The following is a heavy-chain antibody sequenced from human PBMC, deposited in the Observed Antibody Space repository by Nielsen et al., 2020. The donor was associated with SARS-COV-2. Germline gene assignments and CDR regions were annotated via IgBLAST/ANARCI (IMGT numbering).Heavy chain of an antibody. J-gene: IGHJ4*02. CDR3: ARQARISCFDY. CDR1: GYSFTSYW. V-gene: IGHV5-51*01. Sequence: GESLKISCKGSGYSFTSYWIGWVRQMPGRALEWMGIIYPGDSDITYSPSFQGQVTISADKSINTAYLQWSNLKASDSAIYYCARQARISCFDYWGQGTLVTVSS. CDR2: IYPGDSDI. D-gene: IGHD2-15*01.